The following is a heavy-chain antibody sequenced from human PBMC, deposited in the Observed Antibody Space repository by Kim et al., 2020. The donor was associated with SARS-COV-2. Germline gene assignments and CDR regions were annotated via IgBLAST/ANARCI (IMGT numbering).Heavy chain of an antibody. CDR1: GFRFNIYQ. CDR3: ARASFCSHLVDLLHFDY. J-gene: IGHJ4*01. D-gene: IGHD5-12*01. CDR2: IKHDGSEK. Sequence: GGSLRLFCAASGFRFNIYQMAWVRQAPGKGLEWVAAIKHDGSEKDYLDSARCRFTIPTDNAENSLFLQMNNLRAEATAAYYCARASFCSHLVDLLHFDY. V-gene: IGHV3-7*01.